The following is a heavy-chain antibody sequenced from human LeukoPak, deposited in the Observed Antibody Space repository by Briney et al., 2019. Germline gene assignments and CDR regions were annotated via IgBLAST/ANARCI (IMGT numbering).Heavy chain of an antibody. CDR2: INSVGSRT. CDR1: GFTFSNYW. V-gene: IGHV3-74*01. CDR3: ARGASSGYLGY. Sequence: GGSLRLSCAASGFTFSNYWMEWVRQAPGKGLVWVSHINSVGSRTTYADSVKGRFTISRDNAKNTLYLQLNSLRPEETAVYYCARGASSGYLGYWGQGTLVTVSS. D-gene: IGHD1-26*01. J-gene: IGHJ4*02.